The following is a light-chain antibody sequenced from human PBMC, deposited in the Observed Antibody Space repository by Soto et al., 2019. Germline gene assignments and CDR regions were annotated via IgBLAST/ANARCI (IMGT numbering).Light chain of an antibody. CDR1: SSDVGSYNL. CDR3: CSYAGSSTFVV. CDR2: EGS. V-gene: IGLV2-23*03. J-gene: IGLJ1*01. Sequence: QSVLTQPASVSGSPGQSFTISCTGTSSDVGSYNLVSWYQQHPGKAPKLMIYEGSKRPSGVSNRFSGSKSGNTASLTISGLQAEDEADYYCCSYAGSSTFVVFGTGTKVTVL.